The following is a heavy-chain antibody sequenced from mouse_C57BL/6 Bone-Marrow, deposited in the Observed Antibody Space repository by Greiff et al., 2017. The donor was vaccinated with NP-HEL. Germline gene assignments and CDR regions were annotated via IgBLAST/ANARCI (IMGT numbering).Heavy chain of an antibody. Sequence: EVQLQESGPGLVKPSQSLSLTCSVTGYSITSGYYWNWIRQFPGNKLEWMGYISYDGSNNYNPSLKNRISITRDTSKNQFFLKLNSVTTEDTATYYCASNYGAMDYWGQGTSVIVSS. CDR3: ASNYGAMDY. V-gene: IGHV3-6*01. D-gene: IGHD1-1*01. J-gene: IGHJ4*01. CDR1: GYSITSGYY. CDR2: ISYDGSN.